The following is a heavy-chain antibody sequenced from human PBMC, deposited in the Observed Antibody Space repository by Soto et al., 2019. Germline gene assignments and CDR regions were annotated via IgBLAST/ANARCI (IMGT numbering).Heavy chain of an antibody. CDR1: GYAFTGYY. J-gene: IGHJ4*02. Sequence: ASVKVSCKASGYAFTGYYIHWVRQAPGQGLECMGWINPNTGGAEYVQKFQGRVSMTRDTSINTAYLQLNSLRSDDAAVYYCARLHSGEFDYWGQGTLVTVSS. CDR2: INPNTGGA. D-gene: IGHD6-25*01. CDR3: ARLHSGEFDY. V-gene: IGHV1-2*02.